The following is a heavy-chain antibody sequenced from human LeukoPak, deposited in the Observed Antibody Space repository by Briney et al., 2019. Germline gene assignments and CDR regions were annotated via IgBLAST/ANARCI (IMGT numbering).Heavy chain of an antibody. D-gene: IGHD3-10*01. CDR3: ARDRVAAPGWFDT. Sequence: GGSLRLSCVVSRFTFSHYWMSWVRQAPGKGLEWVANIKQDGSEKYYVGSVRGRFTISRDNANNSLYLQMNSLRGGDTGVYYCARDRVAAPGWFDTWGQGTLVTVSS. V-gene: IGHV3-7*03. J-gene: IGHJ5*02. CDR2: IKQDGSEK. CDR1: RFTFSHYW.